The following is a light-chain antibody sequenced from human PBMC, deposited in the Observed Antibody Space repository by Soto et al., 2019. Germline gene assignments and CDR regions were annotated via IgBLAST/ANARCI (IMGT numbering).Light chain of an antibody. J-gene: IGKJ2*01. CDR3: QQYGTSPRT. Sequence: EHVLTQSPGTLSLSPGERATLSCRASLSVTSYLAWYQKKHGQPPRLLLYGAYNMPTGIPDRFTGSGSGTDFTLTISRLQPEDFAVYYCQQYGTSPRTFGQGTKVEIK. CDR1: LSVTSY. V-gene: IGKV3-20*01. CDR2: GAY.